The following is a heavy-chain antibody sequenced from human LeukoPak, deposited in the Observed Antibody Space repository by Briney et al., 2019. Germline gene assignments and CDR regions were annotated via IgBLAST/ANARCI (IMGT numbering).Heavy chain of an antibody. CDR1: GFTFSNYW. CDR2: IKSDGSST. CDR3: TRILVRGNRAFDT. D-gene: IGHD1-14*01. V-gene: IGHV3-74*01. Sequence: PGGSLRLSCAASGFTFSNYWMHWVRQAPGKGLVWVSRIKSDGSSTNYADSVKGRFTISRDNAKNTLYLQMNSLRAEDTALYYSTRILVRGNRAFDTWGQGTMATVSS. J-gene: IGHJ3*02.